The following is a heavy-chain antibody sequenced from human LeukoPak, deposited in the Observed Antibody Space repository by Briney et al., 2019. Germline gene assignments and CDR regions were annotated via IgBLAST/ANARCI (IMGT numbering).Heavy chain of an antibody. CDR1: GFTFSSYA. Sequence: GGTLRLSCAASGFTFSSYAMHWVRQAPGKGLEWVAVISYDGSNKYYADSVKGRLTISRDNSKNTLYLQMNSLRAEDTAVYYCARDLGQLRGYWGQGTLVTVSS. J-gene: IGHJ4*02. D-gene: IGHD1-7*01. CDR2: ISYDGSNK. CDR3: ARDLGQLRGY. V-gene: IGHV3-30*04.